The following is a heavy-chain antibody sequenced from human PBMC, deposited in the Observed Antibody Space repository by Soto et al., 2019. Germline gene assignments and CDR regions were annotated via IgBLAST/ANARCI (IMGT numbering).Heavy chain of an antibody. V-gene: IGHV4-59*08. CDR1: GGSISSYY. D-gene: IGHD1-26*01. CDR2: IYYSGST. CDR3: ARQHSGSNDYYGMDV. Sequence: SETLSLTCTVSGGSISSYYWSWIRQPPGKGLEWIGSIYYSGSTNYNPSLKSRVTISVDTSKNQFSLKLTSVTAADTAVYYCARQHSGSNDYYGMDVWGQGTTVTVSS. J-gene: IGHJ6*02.